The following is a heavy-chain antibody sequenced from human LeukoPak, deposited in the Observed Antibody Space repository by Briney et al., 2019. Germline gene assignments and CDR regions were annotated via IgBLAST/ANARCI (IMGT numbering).Heavy chain of an antibody. J-gene: IGHJ4*02. CDR3: ARDHYYGAGIYNYFDN. Sequence: ASVKVSCKASGYTFTKYSMHWVRQAPGQRPEWMGCINTGNGNTRYSQNFQGRFSITRDRSASTVYMELSSLRSEDTDVYYCARDHYYGAGIYNYFDNWGQGTLVTVSS. V-gene: IGHV1-3*04. CDR1: GYTFTKYS. D-gene: IGHD3-10*01. CDR2: INTGNGNT.